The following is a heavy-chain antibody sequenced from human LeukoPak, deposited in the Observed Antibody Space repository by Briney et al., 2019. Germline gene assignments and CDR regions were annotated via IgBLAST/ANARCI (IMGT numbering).Heavy chain of an antibody. CDR1: GYTVTGSY. J-gene: IGHJ4*02. V-gene: IGHV1-2*06. D-gene: IGHD2-2*01. CDR2: INPISGGT. Sequence: ASVKVSCKACGYTVTGSYMHWVRQAPGQGLEYMGRINPISGGTVYAQKFQGRVTMTRDTSITTAYMELTRLTSDDTAVYYCARYCSSTSCYSDYWGRGTLVTVSS. CDR3: ARYCSSTSCYSDY.